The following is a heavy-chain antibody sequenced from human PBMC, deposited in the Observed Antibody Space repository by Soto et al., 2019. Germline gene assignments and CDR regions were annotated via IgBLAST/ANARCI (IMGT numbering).Heavy chain of an antibody. CDR1: GGSISSYY. CDR2: INYSGST. V-gene: IGHV4-59*01. J-gene: IGHJ4*02. D-gene: IGHD5-18*01. CDR3: ARALRGYSYGYFDY. Sequence: KPSETLSLTCTVSGGSISSYYWNWIRQPPGKGLEWIGYINYSGSTNYNPSLKSRVTISVDTSKNQFSLKLSSVTAADTAVYYCARALRGYSYGYFDYWGQGTLVTVSS.